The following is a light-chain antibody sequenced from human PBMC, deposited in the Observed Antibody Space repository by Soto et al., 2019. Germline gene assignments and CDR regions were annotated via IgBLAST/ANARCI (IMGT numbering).Light chain of an antibody. V-gene: IGLV1-44*01. CDR2: GNN. CDR3: AAWDVSLNGVV. J-gene: IGLJ2*01. Sequence: QSVLTQAPSESGTPGQRVTISCSGRSSNLGSNTVSWYQQLPGTAPKSLIYGNNRRPSGVPDRFSGSKSGTSASLAISGLQSEDEADYYCAAWDVSLNGVVFGGGTKLTVL. CDR1: SSNLGSNT.